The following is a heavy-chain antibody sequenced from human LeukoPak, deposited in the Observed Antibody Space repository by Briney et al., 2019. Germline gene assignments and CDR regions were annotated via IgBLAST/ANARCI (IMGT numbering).Heavy chain of an antibody. J-gene: IGHJ4*02. Sequence: PGGSLRLSCAASGFTFSSYSMNWVRQAPGKGLEWVSSISSSSSYIYYADSVKGRFTISRDNSKNTLYLQMNSLRGEDTAIYYCAKGFRTTMVRGVIITPYYFDYWGQGTLVTVSS. D-gene: IGHD3-10*01. V-gene: IGHV3-21*04. CDR1: GFTFSSYS. CDR2: ISSSSSYI. CDR3: AKGFRTTMVRGVIITPYYFDY.